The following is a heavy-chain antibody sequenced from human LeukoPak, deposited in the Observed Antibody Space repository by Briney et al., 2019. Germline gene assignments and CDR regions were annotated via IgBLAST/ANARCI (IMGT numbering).Heavy chain of an antibody. J-gene: IGHJ5*02. CDR1: GYTFTSYG. D-gene: IGHD6-13*01. Sequence: ASVKVSCKASGYTFTSYGISWVRQAPGQGLEWMGWISAYNGNTNYAQKLQGRVTVTTDTSTSTAYMELRSLRSDDTAVYYCARAGYSSWYVDYWFDPWGQGTLVTVSS. CDR3: ARAGYSSWYVDYWFDP. CDR2: ISAYNGNT. V-gene: IGHV1-18*01.